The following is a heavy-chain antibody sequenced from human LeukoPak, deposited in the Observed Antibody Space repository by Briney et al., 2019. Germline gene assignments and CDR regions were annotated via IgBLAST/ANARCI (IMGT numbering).Heavy chain of an antibody. CDR2: IDPSDSYT. Sequence: GESLKISCQASGYSFTTLYISWVRQMPGKGLEWMGRIDPSDSYTDYSPAFEGHVTISVDQSINTAFLQWSSLKASDTATYYCARQIEAGATSPFDYWGQGTLVTVSS. CDR3: ARQIEAGATSPFDY. CDR1: GYSFTTLY. V-gene: IGHV5-10-1*01. D-gene: IGHD1-26*01. J-gene: IGHJ4*02.